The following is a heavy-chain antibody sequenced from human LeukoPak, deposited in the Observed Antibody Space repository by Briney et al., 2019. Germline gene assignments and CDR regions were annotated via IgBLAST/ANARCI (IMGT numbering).Heavy chain of an antibody. D-gene: IGHD1-26*01. Sequence: SESVSLTCDVSGGSVTSTNWWTSVRQPPGKGLEWIGEVHLDGRTNYNPSLKSRLIMSVDLPENHISLKLTSVTAADTAVYYCARHRSGNYWRAFDIWGQGTLVTVSS. CDR2: VHLDGRT. V-gene: IGHV4-4*02. CDR3: ARHRSGNYWRAFDI. CDR1: GGSVTSTNW. J-gene: IGHJ3*02.